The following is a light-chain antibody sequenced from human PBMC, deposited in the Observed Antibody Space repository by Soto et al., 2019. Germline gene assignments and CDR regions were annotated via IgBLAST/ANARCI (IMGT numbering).Light chain of an antibody. V-gene: IGKV3-20*01. CDR1: QSVSSSY. CDR2: GAS. Sequence: EIVLTQSPGTLPLSPGERATLSCRASQSVSSSYLAWYQQKPGQAPRLLIYGASSRATGIPDRFSGSGSGTDFTLTISGLEPEDFAVYYCQQETFGQGTKVEIK. CDR3: QQET. J-gene: IGKJ1*01.